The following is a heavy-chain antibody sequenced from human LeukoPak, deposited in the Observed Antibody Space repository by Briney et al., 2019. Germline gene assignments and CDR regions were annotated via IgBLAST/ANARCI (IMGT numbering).Heavy chain of an antibody. CDR2: ISGSGGST. CDR1: GFTFSSYA. V-gene: IGHV3-23*01. CDR3: ARDDSSGRGPDY. Sequence: GGSLRLSCAASGFTFSSYAMSWVRQAPGKGLEWASAISGSGGSTYYADSVKGRFTISRDNSKNTLYLQMNSLRAEDTAVYYCARDDSSGRGPDYWGQGTLVTVSS. J-gene: IGHJ4*02. D-gene: IGHD3-22*01.